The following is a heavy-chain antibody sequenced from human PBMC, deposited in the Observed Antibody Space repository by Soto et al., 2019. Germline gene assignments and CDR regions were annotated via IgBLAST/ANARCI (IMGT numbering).Heavy chain of an antibody. CDR3: ASNYCSSTSCYYWLDP. Sequence: SGKVSCKASGGTFSSYTISSARQAPGQGLEWMGRIIPILGIANYAQKFQGRVTITADKSTSTAYMELSSLRSEDTAVYYCASNYCSSTSCYYWLDPWGQGTLVTVSS. CDR2: IIPILGIA. CDR1: GGTFSSYT. D-gene: IGHD2-2*01. V-gene: IGHV1-69*02. J-gene: IGHJ5*02.